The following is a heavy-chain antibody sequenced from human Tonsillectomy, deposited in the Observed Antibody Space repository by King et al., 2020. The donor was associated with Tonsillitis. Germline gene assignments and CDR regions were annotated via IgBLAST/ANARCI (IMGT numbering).Heavy chain of an antibody. CDR3: ARDRPYCGGDCFHWYFDL. J-gene: IGHJ2*01. CDR2: ISAYNSNT. CDR1: GYIFTSYG. D-gene: IGHD2-21*01. V-gene: IGHV1-18*01. Sequence: QLVQSGAEVKKPGASVKVSCKASGYIFTSYGIGWVRQAPGQGLEWMGWISAYNSNTNYAQKLQGRVTMTTDTSTNTAYMELRSLRSDDTAVYYCARDRPYCGGDCFHWYFDLWGRGTLVTVSS.